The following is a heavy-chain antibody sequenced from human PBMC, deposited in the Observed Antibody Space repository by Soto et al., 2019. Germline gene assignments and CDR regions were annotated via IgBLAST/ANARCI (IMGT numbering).Heavy chain of an antibody. CDR1: GYTFTGYY. D-gene: IGHD2-2*01. CDR3: ARASCSSTSCYYMRLFDY. CDR2: INPNSGGT. Sequence: GASVKVSCKASGYTFTGYYMHWVRQAPGQGPEWMGWINPNSGGTNYAQKFQGWVTMTRDTSISTAYMELSRLRSDDTAVYYCARASCSSTSCYYMRLFDYWGQGTLVTVS. J-gene: IGHJ4*02. V-gene: IGHV1-2*04.